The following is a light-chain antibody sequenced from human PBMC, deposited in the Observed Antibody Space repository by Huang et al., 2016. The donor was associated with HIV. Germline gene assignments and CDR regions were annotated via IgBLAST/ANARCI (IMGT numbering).Light chain of an antibody. J-gene: IGKJ5*01. V-gene: IGKV3-11*01. CDR1: QSVNSY. CDR3: QQRKYWPPIT. CDR2: DAS. Sequence: ETVLTQSPATLSLSPGERATLSCRASQSVNSYLAWYQQKPGQTPRLLSEDASNRATGIPAMFSGVGSGTDFTLTISSLEPEDFAVYYCQQRKYWPPITFGQGTRLEIK.